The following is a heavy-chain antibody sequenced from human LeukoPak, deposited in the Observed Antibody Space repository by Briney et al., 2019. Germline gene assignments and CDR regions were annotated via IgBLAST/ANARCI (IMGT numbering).Heavy chain of an antibody. J-gene: IGHJ5*02. D-gene: IGHD4-11*01. V-gene: IGHV4-31*03. CDR2: IYYSGST. CDR1: GGSISSGGYY. CDR3: ARDGSNYGWFDP. Sequence: SETLSLTCTVSGGSISSGGYYWSWIRQHPGKGLEWIGYIYYSGSTYYNPSLKSRVTISVDTSKNQFSLKLSSVTAADTAVYYCARDGSNYGWFDPWGQGTLVTVSS.